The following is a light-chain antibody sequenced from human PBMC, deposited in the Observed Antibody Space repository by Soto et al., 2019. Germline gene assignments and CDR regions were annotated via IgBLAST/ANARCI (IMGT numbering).Light chain of an antibody. J-gene: IGLJ1*01. CDR1: SSDIGAYNY. CDR2: GVT. Sequence: QSVLTQPASVSGSPGQSITISCTGTSSDIGAYNYVSWYQQYPGKAPKLMIYGVTNRPSGVSNRFSGSKTGNTASLTISGLQAEDEADYYCFSHRSGDSHVVGTGTKVNVL. CDR3: FSHRSGDSHV. V-gene: IGLV2-14*01.